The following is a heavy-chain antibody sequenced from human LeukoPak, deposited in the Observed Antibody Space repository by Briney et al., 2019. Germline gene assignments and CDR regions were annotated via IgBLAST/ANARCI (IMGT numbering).Heavy chain of an antibody. CDR1: GFTLSSYS. J-gene: IGHJ4*02. Sequence: GGSLRLSCAASGFTLSSYSMNWVRQAPGKGLEWVSSISSSSSYIYYADSVKGRFTISRDNAKNSLYLQMNSLRAEDTAVYYCARDRSIGGIDYWGQGTLVTVSS. V-gene: IGHV3-21*01. CDR2: ISSSSSYI. D-gene: IGHD6-6*01. CDR3: ARDRSIGGIDY.